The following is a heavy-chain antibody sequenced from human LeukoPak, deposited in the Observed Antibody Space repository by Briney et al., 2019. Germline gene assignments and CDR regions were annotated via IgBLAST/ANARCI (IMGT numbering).Heavy chain of an antibody. J-gene: IGHJ4*02. D-gene: IGHD2-2*01. V-gene: IGHV6-1*01. CDR3: ARGRAAVPAAADNSSAADY. CDR1: GDSVSSNSAA. Sequence: PSQTLSLTCAIAGDSVSSNSAAWNWIRQSPSRGLEWLGRTYYRSKWDNDYAESVRSRITINPDTSKNQFSLHLNSVTPADTAVYYCARGRAAVPAAADNSSAADYWGQGTLVTVSS. CDR2: TYYRSKWDN.